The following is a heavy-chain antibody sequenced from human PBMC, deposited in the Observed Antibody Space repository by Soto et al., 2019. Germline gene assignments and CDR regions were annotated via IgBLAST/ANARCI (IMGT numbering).Heavy chain of an antibody. Sequence: QITLKESGPTLVKPTQTLTLTCTFSGFSLSTSGVGVGWIRQPPGKALEWLALIYWDDDKRYSPSLKSRLTIXKXXSKNQVVLTMTNMDPVDTATYYCAHSSTPDFDFDYWGQGTLVTVSS. CDR2: IYWDDDK. J-gene: IGHJ4*02. D-gene: IGHD2-2*01. V-gene: IGHV2-5*02. CDR3: AHSSTPDFDFDY. CDR1: GFSLSTSGVG.